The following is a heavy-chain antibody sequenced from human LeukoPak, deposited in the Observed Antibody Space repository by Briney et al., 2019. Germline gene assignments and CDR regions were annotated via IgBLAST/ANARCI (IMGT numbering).Heavy chain of an antibody. CDR3: AGGSDHIVVVTAITY. CDR1: GGTFSSYA. V-gene: IGHV1-69*01. Sequence: ASVNVSCKASGGTFSSYAISWVRQAPGQGLEWMGGIIPIFGTANYAQKFQGRVTITADESTSTAYMELSSLRSEDTAVYYCAGGSDHIVVVTAITYWGQGTLVTVSS. J-gene: IGHJ4*02. CDR2: IIPIFGTA. D-gene: IGHD2-21*02.